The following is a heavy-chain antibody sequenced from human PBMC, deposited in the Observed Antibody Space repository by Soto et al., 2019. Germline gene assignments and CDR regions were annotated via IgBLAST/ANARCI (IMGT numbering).Heavy chain of an antibody. V-gene: IGHV1-3*01. Sequence: ASVKVSCKASGYTFTSYAMHWVRQAPGQRLEWMGWINAGNGNTKYSQKFQGRVTITRDTSASTAYMELSSLRSEDTAVYYCASGSSGWCDPVYYYYGMDVWGQGTTVTVSS. CDR3: ASGSSGWCDPVYYYYGMDV. CDR2: INAGNGNT. CDR1: GYTFTSYA. J-gene: IGHJ6*02. D-gene: IGHD6-19*01.